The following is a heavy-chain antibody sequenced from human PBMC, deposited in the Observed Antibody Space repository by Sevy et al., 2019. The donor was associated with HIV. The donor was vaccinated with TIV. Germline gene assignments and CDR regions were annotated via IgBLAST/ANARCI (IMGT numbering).Heavy chain of an antibody. J-gene: IGHJ6*02. CDR3: ARGKAALPGYYYGMDV. V-gene: IGHV3-33*01. CDR2: IWYDGSNK. D-gene: IGHD6-6*01. Sequence: GGSLRLSCEVFGFTFSSYGMHWVRQAPGKGLEWVAVIWYDGSNKYYADSVKGRFTISRDNTKNTVHLQMNSLRAEDTAVYYCARGKAALPGYYYGMDVWGQGTTVTVSS. CDR1: GFTFSSYG.